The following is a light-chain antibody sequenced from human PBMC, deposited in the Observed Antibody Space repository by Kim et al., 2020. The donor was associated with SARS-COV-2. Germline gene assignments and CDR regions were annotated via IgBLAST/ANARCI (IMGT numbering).Light chain of an antibody. J-gene: IGLJ3*02. CDR2: EDN. V-gene: IGLV6-57*03. Sequence: AVTISCTRSSGSIASNYEQWYQQRPGSAPTTVIYEDNQRPSGVPDRFSGSIDSSSNSASLTISGLKTEDEADYYCQSYDSSNHWVFGGGTKLTVL. CDR3: QSYDSSNHWV. CDR1: SGSIASNY.